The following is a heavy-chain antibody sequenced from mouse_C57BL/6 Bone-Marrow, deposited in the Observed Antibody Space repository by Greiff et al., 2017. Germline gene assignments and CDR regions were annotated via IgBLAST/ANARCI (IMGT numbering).Heavy chain of an antibody. V-gene: IGHV1-50*01. CDR3: ASPGAWFAY. CDR1: GYTFTSYW. D-gene: IGHD4-1*01. CDR2: IDPSDSYT. Sequence: VKLQQSGAELVKPGASVKLSCKASGYTFTSYWMQWVKQRPGQGLEWIGEIDPSDSYTNYNQKFKGKATLTVDTSSSTPYMQLSSLTSEGSAVYYCASPGAWFAYWGQGTLVTVSA. J-gene: IGHJ3*01.